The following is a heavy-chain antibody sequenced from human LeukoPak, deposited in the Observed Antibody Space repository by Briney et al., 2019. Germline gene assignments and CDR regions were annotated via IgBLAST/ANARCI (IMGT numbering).Heavy chain of an antibody. D-gene: IGHD4-23*01. CDR3: ARDRGYSTFDY. CDR1: AFTFSNYW. CDR2: IKEDGGEI. Sequence: GGSLRLSCAASAFTFSNYWMSWVRQAPGKGPEWVANIKEDGGEINYLDSVKGRFTISRDNAKNSLYQQMNRLRAEDTAVYYCARDRGYSTFDYWGQGTLATVSS. J-gene: IGHJ4*02. V-gene: IGHV3-7*01.